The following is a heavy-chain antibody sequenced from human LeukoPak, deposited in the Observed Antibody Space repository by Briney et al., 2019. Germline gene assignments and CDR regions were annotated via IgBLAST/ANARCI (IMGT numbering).Heavy chain of an antibody. D-gene: IGHD7-27*01. CDR2: IKQDGSEK. Sequence: GGSLRLSCAASGFTFSSYAMHWVRQAPGKGLEWVANIKQDGSEKYYVDSVKGRFTISRDNAKNSLYLQMNSLRAEDTAVYYCARDLTNWGSGPAGYWGQGTLVTVSS. CDR1: GFTFSSYA. V-gene: IGHV3-7*01. J-gene: IGHJ4*02. CDR3: ARDLTNWGSGPAGY.